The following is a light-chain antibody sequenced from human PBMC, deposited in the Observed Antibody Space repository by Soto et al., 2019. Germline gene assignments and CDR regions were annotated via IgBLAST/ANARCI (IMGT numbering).Light chain of an antibody. CDR1: QGISNY. V-gene: IGKV1-27*01. Sequence: DIQLTQSQSSLSASVGDRVTITCRASQGISNYLAWYQQKPGKVPKLLIYAASTLQSGVPSRFSGSGSGTEFTLTISSLHPEDFATYYCQQSYSTPQTFGHGTRLEIK. CDR2: AAS. CDR3: QQSYSTPQT. J-gene: IGKJ5*01.